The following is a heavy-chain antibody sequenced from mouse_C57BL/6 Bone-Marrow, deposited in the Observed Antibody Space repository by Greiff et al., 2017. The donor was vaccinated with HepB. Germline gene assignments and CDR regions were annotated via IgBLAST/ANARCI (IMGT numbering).Heavy chain of an antibody. CDR1: GFSLTSYA. CDR2: IWTGGGT. V-gene: IGHV2-9-1*01. Sequence: VKLVESGPGLVAPSQSLSITCTVSGFSLTSYAISWVRQPPGKGLEWLGVIWTGGGTNYNSALKSRLSISKDNSKSQVFLKMNSLQTDDTARYSCAGRDGYYAWFAYWGQGTLVTVSA. CDR3: AGRDGYYAWFAY. J-gene: IGHJ3*01. D-gene: IGHD2-3*01.